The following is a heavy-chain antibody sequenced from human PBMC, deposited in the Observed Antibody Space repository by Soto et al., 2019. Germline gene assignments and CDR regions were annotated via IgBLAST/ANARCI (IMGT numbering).Heavy chain of an antibody. D-gene: IGHD3-3*01. Sequence: GASVKVSCKASGYTFTSYAMHWVRQAPGQRLEWMGWINAGNGNTNYSQRFQGRVTITRNTSTSTAYMELSSLRSEDTAVYYCARGRSYYDFWSGYYTPRLDAFDIWGQGTMVTVSS. V-gene: IGHV1-3*01. CDR2: INAGNGNT. J-gene: IGHJ3*02. CDR3: ARGRSYYDFWSGYYTPRLDAFDI. CDR1: GYTFTSYA.